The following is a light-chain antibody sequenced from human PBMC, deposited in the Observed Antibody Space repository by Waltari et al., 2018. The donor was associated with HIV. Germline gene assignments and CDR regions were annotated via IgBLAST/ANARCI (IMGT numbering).Light chain of an antibody. CDR3: QQSYSTPLT. Sequence: DIQMTQSPSSLSASVGDRVTVSCRANQNISSYLIWYQQRPVKAPRLLIYTASTLQRGVPSRFSGSGSGTDFTLSITSLQPEDFATYYCQQSYSTPLTFGGGTRVEIK. V-gene: IGKV1-39*01. J-gene: IGKJ4*01. CDR2: TAS. CDR1: QNISSY.